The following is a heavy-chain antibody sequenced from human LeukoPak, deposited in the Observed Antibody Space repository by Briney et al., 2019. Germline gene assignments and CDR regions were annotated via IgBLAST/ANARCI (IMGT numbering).Heavy chain of an antibody. J-gene: IGHJ3*02. CDR2: IYTSGST. CDR3: AREYSSSWYENAFDI. D-gene: IGHD6-13*01. V-gene: IGHV4-4*07. CDR1: GGSISSYY. Sequence: PSETLSLTCTVSGGSISSYYWSWIRQPAGKGLEGIGRIYTSGSTNYNPSLKSRVTMSVDTSKNQFSLKLSSVTAADTAVYYCAREYSSSWYENAFDIWGQGTMVTVSS.